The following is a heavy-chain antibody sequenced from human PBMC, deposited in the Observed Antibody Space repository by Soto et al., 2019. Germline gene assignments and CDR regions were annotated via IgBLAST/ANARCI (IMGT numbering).Heavy chain of an antibody. D-gene: IGHD6-13*01. J-gene: IGHJ5*02. Sequence: SETLSLTCTVSGGSISSSSYYWGWIRQPPGKGLEWIGSIYYSGSTYYNPSLKSRVTISVDTSKNQFSLKLSSVTAADTAVYYGARQAAAVINWFDPWGQGTLVTVSS. CDR3: ARQAAAVINWFDP. CDR1: GGSISSSSYY. V-gene: IGHV4-39*01. CDR2: IYYSGST.